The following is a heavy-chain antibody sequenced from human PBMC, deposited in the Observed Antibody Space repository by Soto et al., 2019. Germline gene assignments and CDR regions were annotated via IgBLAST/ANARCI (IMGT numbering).Heavy chain of an antibody. D-gene: IGHD2-2*01. Sequence: ASVKVSCKASGYTFTGYYVRWVRQAPGQGLEWMGWINPNSGDTNSAQNFQGRVTMTRDTSISTAYMELSSLTSDDTALYYCARAQSIVVVPAAHKNWFDPWGQGTLVTVSS. CDR2: INPNSGDT. CDR3: ARAQSIVVVPAAHKNWFDP. V-gene: IGHV1-2*02. CDR1: GYTFTGYY. J-gene: IGHJ5*02.